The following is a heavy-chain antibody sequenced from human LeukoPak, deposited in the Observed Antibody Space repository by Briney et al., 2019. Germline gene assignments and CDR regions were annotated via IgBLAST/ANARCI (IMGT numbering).Heavy chain of an antibody. J-gene: IGHJ3*02. CDR1: GFTFSSYA. Sequence: GGSLRLSCAASGFTFSSYAMSWVRQAPGKGLEWVSGISGSGGSMYYADSVKGRFTISRDNSRNTLNLQMNSLRAEDTAVYYCAKDDSSGYHYVPGAFDIWGQGTMVTVSS. CDR2: ISGSGGSM. CDR3: AKDDSSGYHYVPGAFDI. V-gene: IGHV3-23*01. D-gene: IGHD3-22*01.